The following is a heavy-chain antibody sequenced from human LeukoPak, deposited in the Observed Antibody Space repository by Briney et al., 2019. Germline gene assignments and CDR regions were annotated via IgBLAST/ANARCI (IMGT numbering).Heavy chain of an antibody. CDR1: GFTFSSYW. CDR2: ISTSGNTV. D-gene: IGHD3-10*01. J-gene: IGHJ4*02. CDR3: ARAGGSKSGIRGSFDY. V-gene: IGHV3-48*02. Sequence: GGSLRLSCAASGFTFSSYWVHWVRQAPGQGLKWISYISTSGNTVYYADSVKGRFTVSRDNAKNSLYLQMNSLRDDDTAVYFCARAGGSKSGIRGSFDYWGQGALVTVSS.